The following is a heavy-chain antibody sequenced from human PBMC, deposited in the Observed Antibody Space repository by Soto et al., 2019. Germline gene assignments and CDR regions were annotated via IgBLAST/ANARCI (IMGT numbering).Heavy chain of an antibody. V-gene: IGHV3-30*18. J-gene: IGHJ4*02. Sequence: QVQLVESGGGVVQPGRSLRLSCAASGFTFSSYGMHWVRQDPGKGLEWVAVISYDGSNKYYADSVKGRFTISRDNSKNTLYLQMNSLRAEDTAVYYCEKAWGDYWGQGTLVTVSS. D-gene: IGHD3-16*01. CDR2: ISYDGSNK. CDR3: EKAWGDY. CDR1: GFTFSSYG.